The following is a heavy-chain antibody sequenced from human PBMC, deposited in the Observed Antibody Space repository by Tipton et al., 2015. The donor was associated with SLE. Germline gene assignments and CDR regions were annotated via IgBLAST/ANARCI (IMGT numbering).Heavy chain of an antibody. CDR3: ARDPPSGDYGDSLDAFDI. D-gene: IGHD4-17*01. V-gene: IGHV3-23*01. CDR2: IGVSASNT. CDR1: GFTFSSSG. Sequence: SLRLSCAASGFTFSSSGMTWVRQAPGKGLEWVSAIGVSASNTDYADSVKGRFTISRDNSKNTLYLQMNSLRAEDTAVYYCARDPPSGDYGDSLDAFDIWGQGTMVTVSS. J-gene: IGHJ3*02.